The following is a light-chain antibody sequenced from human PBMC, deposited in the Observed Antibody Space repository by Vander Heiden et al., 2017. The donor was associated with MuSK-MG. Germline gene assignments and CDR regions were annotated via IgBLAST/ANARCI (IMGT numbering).Light chain of an antibody. Sequence: DIQMTQSPSSLSASVGDRVTITCRAGQRLSTYLNWYQQKPGKAPNLLIYDASSLQSGVPSRFSGSGSGTDFTLTISSLQPEDFATYYCQQSYNTPRTFGQGTKVEI. V-gene: IGKV1-39*01. CDR3: QQSYNTPRT. CDR1: QRLSTY. CDR2: DAS. J-gene: IGKJ1*01.